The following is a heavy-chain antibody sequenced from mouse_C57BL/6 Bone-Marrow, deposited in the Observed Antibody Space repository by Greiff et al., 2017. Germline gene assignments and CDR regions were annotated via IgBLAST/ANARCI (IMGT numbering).Heavy chain of an antibody. CDR2: IDPENGAT. D-gene: IGHD2-1*01. CDR1: GFNIKDDY. CDR3: TTGGYGTWFAY. Sequence: VQLQQSGAELVRPGASVKLSCTASGFNIKDDYMHWVKQRPEQGLEWIGWIDPENGATEYASKLQGKATITADTASNTAYLQLSSLTSEDTAFYYCTTGGYGTWFAYWGQGTLVTVSA. J-gene: IGHJ3*01. V-gene: IGHV14-4*01.